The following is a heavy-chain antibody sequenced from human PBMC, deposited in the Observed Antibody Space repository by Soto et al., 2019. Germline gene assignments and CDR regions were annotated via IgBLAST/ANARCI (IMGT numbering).Heavy chain of an antibody. V-gene: IGHV1-69*13. CDR1: GGTFSSYA. J-gene: IGHJ6*02. D-gene: IGHD3-10*01. CDR2: IIPIFGTA. CDR3: ARGDGSGSYYKGRDYYYYGMDV. Sequence: SVKVSCKASGGTFSSYAISWVRQAPGQGLEWMGGIIPIFGTANYAQKFQGRVTITADESTSTAYMELSSLRSEDTAVYYCARGDGSGSYYKGRDYYYYGMDVWGQGTTVTVSS.